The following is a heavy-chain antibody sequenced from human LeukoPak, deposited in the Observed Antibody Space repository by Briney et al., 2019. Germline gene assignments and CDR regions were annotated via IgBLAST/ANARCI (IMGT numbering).Heavy chain of an antibody. Sequence: PGGSLRLSCAASGFTVRSHRLIWVRQAPGKGLEWVSVIYSTGSTYYADSVMGRFIISIDISKNTLYLQINGLRPDDTAVYYCATDPGLRWSFDYWGQGTLVTVSS. CDR3: ATDPGLRWSFDY. J-gene: IGHJ4*02. V-gene: IGHV3-53*05. D-gene: IGHD4-23*01. CDR1: GFTVRSHR. CDR2: IYSTGST.